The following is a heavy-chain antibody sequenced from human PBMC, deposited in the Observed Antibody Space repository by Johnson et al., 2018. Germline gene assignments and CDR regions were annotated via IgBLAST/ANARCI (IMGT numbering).Heavy chain of an antibody. CDR3: AKGSGLLYYYYYMEV. Sequence: QVQLVESGGGVVQPGRSLRLSCAASGFTFSSYGIHWVRQAPGKGLEWVAVISYDGSNKYYADSVKGRFTISRDNSKNTLYLQMNSLEAEDTAVFYCAKGSGLLYYYYYMEVWGKGTTVTVSS. CDR1: GFTFSSYG. D-gene: IGHD3-10*01. V-gene: IGHV3-30*18. CDR2: ISYDGSNK. J-gene: IGHJ6*03.